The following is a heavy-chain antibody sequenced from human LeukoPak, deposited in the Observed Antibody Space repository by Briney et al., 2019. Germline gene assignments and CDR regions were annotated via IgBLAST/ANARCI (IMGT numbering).Heavy chain of an antibody. CDR3: ARDESSKAGSGAYHY. CDR1: GHSINSYY. V-gene: IGHV4-4*07. D-gene: IGHD3-16*01. J-gene: IGHJ4*02. Sequence: PSETLSLICTVSGHSINSYYWTWIRQPAGKGLEWIGCVHVSGSTNYNPSLRSRVDILFDRPKNQFSLKLTSVSAADTAVYYCARDESSKAGSGAYHYWGQGTLVTVSS. CDR2: VHVSGST.